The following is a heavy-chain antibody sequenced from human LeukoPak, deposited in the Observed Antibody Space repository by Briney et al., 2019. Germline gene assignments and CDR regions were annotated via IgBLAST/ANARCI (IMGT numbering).Heavy chain of an antibody. CDR1: GFTFNSYS. Sequence: GGSLRLSCAASGFTFNSYSMNWVRQTPGKGLEWVSSISSSSSYIYYADSVKGRFTISGDNAKNSLYLQMSSLRAEDTAVYYCARRVGSPPHFDYWGQGTLVTVSS. J-gene: IGHJ4*02. V-gene: IGHV3-21*01. CDR2: ISSSSSYI. D-gene: IGHD1-26*01. CDR3: ARRVGSPPHFDY.